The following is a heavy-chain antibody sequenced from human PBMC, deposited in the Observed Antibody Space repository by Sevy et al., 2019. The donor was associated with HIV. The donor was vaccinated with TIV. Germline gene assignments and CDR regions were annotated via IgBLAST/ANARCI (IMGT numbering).Heavy chain of an antibody. Sequence: GGSLRLSCAASGFTFSTSTMNWVRQAPGKGLEWVSLMTSSGSYILYADSVKGRFSISRDNAENSVFLQMNSLRVEDTAVDYCVRDGWNYWGQGTLVTVSS. D-gene: IGHD2-15*01. CDR2: MTSSGSYI. CDR1: GFTFSTST. J-gene: IGHJ4*02. V-gene: IGHV3-21*01. CDR3: VRDGWNY.